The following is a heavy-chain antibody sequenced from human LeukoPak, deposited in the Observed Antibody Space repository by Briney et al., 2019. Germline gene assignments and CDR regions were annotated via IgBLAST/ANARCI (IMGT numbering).Heavy chain of an antibody. J-gene: IGHJ4*02. CDR1: GYTFTSYG. CDR2: ISAYNGNT. Sequence: GASVKVSCKASGYTFTSYGISWVRQAPGQGLEWMGWISAYNGNTNYAQKLQGRVTMTTDTSTGTAYMELRSLRSDDTAVYYCATVAYCGGDCYSGQYDYWGQGTLVTVSS. CDR3: ATVAYCGGDCYSGQYDY. D-gene: IGHD2-21*02. V-gene: IGHV1-18*01.